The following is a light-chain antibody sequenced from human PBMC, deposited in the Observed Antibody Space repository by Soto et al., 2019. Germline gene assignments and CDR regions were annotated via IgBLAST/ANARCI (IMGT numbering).Light chain of an antibody. CDR1: RSVGSN. CDR3: QQYGGSPRT. Sequence: EIVLTQSPATLSVSPGEGATLSCRASRSVGSNLAWYQQKPGQAPRLLITDASSRATGVPARISGSGSGTDFTLTINRLEPEDFAVYYCQQYGGSPRTFGQGTKVDIK. V-gene: IGKV3-20*01. CDR2: DAS. J-gene: IGKJ1*01.